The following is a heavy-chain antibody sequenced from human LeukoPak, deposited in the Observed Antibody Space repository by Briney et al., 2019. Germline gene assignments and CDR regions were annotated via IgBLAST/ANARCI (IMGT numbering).Heavy chain of an antibody. CDR3: ARRNRIAAAGTDMAYFDS. D-gene: IGHD6-13*01. V-gene: IGHV4-39*01. CDR2: IYYSGST. Sequence: SETLSLTRTVSGGSISSSSYYWGWIRQPPGKGLEWIGSIYYSGSTYYNPSLKSRVTISVDTSKNQFSLKLSSVTAADTAVYYCARRNRIAAAGTDMAYFDSWGQGTLVTVSS. J-gene: IGHJ4*02. CDR1: GGSISSSSYY.